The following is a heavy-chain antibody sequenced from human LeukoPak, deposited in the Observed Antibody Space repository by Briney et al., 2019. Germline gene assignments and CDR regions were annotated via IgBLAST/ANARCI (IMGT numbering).Heavy chain of an antibody. CDR1: GGSISSGEYY. CDR2: IYYSGST. Sequence: SQTLTHPCTVSGGSISSGEYYWRWIRQPPGKALEWIVYIYYSGSTYYNPSLKSRVTISIYTSKNQFSLKLSSVTAADTAMYYCASRGYTYGHFYYWGAGTLFSVSS. J-gene: IGHJ4*02. V-gene: IGHV4-30-4*01. CDR3: ASRGYTYGHFYY. D-gene: IGHD5-18*01.